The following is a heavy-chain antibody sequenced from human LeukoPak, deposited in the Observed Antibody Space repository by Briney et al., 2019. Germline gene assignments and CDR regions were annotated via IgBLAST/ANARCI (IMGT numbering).Heavy chain of an antibody. CDR3: ARESCYLGSCYYRTADY. CDR2: IGGYKGDT. D-gene: IGHD2-15*01. CDR1: GYSFTSSG. J-gene: IGHJ4*02. Sequence: ASVKVSCKASGYSFTSSGISWVRQAPGQGLEWMGWIGGYKGDTKFAQKFQGRVTMTTDTSTSTAYMELRSLRSDDTAVYYCARESCYLGSCYYRTADYWGQGTLVTVSS. V-gene: IGHV1-18*01.